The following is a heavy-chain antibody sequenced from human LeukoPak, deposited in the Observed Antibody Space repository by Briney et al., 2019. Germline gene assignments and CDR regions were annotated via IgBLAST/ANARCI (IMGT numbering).Heavy chain of an antibody. CDR3: ARRYYYNLGSFPFDF. J-gene: IGHJ4*02. D-gene: IGHD3-10*01. V-gene: IGHV4-34*01. Sequence: SSEALSLTCAVSGGPFSGYFWSWIRQSSGKGLEWIGGIHNSGTTNYNPSLNSRVTISEDTSKNQFYPNLSSVTAADTAVYYCARRYYYNLGSFPFDFWGPGTLVTVSS. CDR2: IHNSGTT. CDR1: GGPFSGYF.